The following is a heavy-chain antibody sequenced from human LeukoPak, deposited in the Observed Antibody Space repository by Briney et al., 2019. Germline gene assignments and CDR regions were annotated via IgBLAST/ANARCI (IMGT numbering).Heavy chain of an antibody. CDR2: INHSGST. CDR1: GGSFSGYY. V-gene: IGHV4-34*01. J-gene: IGHJ5*02. CDR3: PRGRIAAAGLDP. D-gene: IGHD6-13*01. Sequence: SETLSLTCAVYGGSFSGYYWSWIRQPPGKGLEWIGEINHSGSTNYNPSLKSRVTISVDTSKNQFSLKLSSVTAADTAVYYCPRGRIAAAGLDPWGQGTLVTVSS.